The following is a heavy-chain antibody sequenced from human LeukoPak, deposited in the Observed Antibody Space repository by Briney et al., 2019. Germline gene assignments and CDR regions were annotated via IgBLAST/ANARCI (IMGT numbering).Heavy chain of an antibody. Sequence: GGSLRLSCAASGFTVSSNYMSWVRQAPGKGLEWVSVIYSGGSTYYADSVKGRFTISRDNSKNTLYLQMNSLRAEDTAVYYCAREDGIAAAGFDPWGQGTLVIVSS. J-gene: IGHJ5*02. CDR1: GFTVSSNY. V-gene: IGHV3-53*01. CDR3: AREDGIAAAGFDP. CDR2: IYSGGST. D-gene: IGHD6-13*01.